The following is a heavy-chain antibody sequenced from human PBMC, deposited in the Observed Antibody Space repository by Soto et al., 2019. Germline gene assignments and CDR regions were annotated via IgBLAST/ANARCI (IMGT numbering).Heavy chain of an antibody. CDR1: GGSISSGDYY. J-gene: IGHJ4*02. V-gene: IGHV4-30-4*01. D-gene: IGHD2-21*02. Sequence: SETLSLTCTVSGGSISSGDYYWSWIRQPPGKGLEWIGYIYYSGSTYYNPSLKSRVTISVDTSKNQFSLKLSSVTAADTAVYYCARDWRAYCGGDCYPGYFDYWGRGTLVTVSS. CDR2: IYYSGST. CDR3: ARDWRAYCGGDCYPGYFDY.